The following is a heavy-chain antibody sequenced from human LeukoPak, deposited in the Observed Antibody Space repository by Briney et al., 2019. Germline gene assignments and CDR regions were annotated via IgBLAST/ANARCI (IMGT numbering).Heavy chain of an antibody. CDR2: IYSGGST. CDR1: GFTVSSNY. CDR3: AAAVINSSGYLGY. Sequence: GGSLRLSCAASGFTVSSNYMSWVRQAPGKGLEWVSVIYSGGSTYYADSVKGRFTISRDNSKNTLYLQMNSLRAEDTAVYYCAAAVINSSGYLGYWGQGTLVTVSS. J-gene: IGHJ4*02. V-gene: IGHV3-66*01. D-gene: IGHD3-22*01.